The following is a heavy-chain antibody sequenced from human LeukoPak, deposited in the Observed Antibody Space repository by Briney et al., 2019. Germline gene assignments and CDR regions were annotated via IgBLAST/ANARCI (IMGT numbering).Heavy chain of an antibody. CDR3: ARLGGNSGDWFDP. CDR2: IYYSGST. D-gene: IGHD4-23*01. CDR1: GGSISSYY. J-gene: IGHJ5*02. Sequence: SETLSLTCTVSGGSISSYYWSWIRQPPGKGLEWIGYIYYSGSTNYNPSLKSRVTISVDTSKNQFSLKLSSVTAADTVVYYCARLGGNSGDWFDPWGQGTLVTVSS. V-gene: IGHV4-59*01.